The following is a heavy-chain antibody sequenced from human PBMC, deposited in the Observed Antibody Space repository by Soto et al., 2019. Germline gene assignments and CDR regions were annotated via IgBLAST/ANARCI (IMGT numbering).Heavy chain of an antibody. J-gene: IGHJ4*02. CDR3: ARDSPFTIFGVVTPYYFDY. V-gene: IGHV3-48*01. CDR2: ISSSSSTI. CDR1: GFTFSSYS. D-gene: IGHD3-3*01. Sequence: EVQLVESGGGLVQPGGSLRLSCAASGFTFSSYSMNWVRQAPGKGLERVSYISSSSSTIYYADSVKGRFTISRDNAKNSLYLQMNSLRAEDTAVYYCARDSPFTIFGVVTPYYFDYWGQGTLVTVSS.